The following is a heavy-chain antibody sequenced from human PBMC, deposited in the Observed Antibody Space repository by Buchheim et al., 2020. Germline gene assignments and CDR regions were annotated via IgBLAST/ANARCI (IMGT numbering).Heavy chain of an antibody. D-gene: IGHD2-8*02. V-gene: IGHV4-61*02. CDR1: GDSVDSGLHY. CDR2: VYTTGTT. J-gene: IGHJ4*02. Sequence: VHLQESGPGRVEPSQTLSLTCTVAGDSVDSGLHYWSWIRQSSTKGLEWIGRVYTTGTTDYNPSLGGRVIISMDMSTNQFSLTLRSLTAADTAVYYCARSALEDIVLVGDTFFDSWGQGTL. CDR3: ARSALEDIVLVGDTFFDS.